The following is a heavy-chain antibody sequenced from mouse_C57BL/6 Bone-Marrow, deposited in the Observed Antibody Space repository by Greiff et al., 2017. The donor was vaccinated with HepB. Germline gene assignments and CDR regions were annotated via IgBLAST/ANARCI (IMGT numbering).Heavy chain of an antibody. CDR3: ARQGYGSSYGWYFDV. J-gene: IGHJ1*03. CDR1: GFTFSDYG. D-gene: IGHD1-1*01. Sequence: DVKLVESGGGLVQPGGSLKLSCAASGFTFSDYGMAWVRQAPRKGPEWVAFISNLAYSIYYADNVTGRFTISRENAKNTLYLEMSSLRSEDTAMYYCARQGYGSSYGWYFDVWGTGTTVTVSS. V-gene: IGHV5-15*01. CDR2: ISNLAYSI.